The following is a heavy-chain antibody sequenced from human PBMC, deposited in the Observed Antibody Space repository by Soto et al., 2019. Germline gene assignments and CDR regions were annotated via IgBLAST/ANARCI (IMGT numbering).Heavy chain of an antibody. V-gene: IGHV3-30*03. CDR2: ISYDGSNK. J-gene: IGHJ4*02. CDR3: ARGAVAGIAYYLDY. D-gene: IGHD2-15*01. Sequence: QVQLVESGGGVVQPGKSLRLSCAASGFRFSGTGMHWVRQAPGKGLEWLAVISYDGSNKFHADSVKGRFTISRDNSMNTLYLHLNSLRPEDTAVYYCARGAVAGIAYYLDYWGQGTLVTVSS. CDR1: GFRFSGTG.